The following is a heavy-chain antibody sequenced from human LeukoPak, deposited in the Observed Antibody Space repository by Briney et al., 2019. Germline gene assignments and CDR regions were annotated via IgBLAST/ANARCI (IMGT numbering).Heavy chain of an antibody. D-gene: IGHD6-19*01. Sequence: GASVKVSCNTSGYRFTGYYIHWVRQAPGQGLEWMGWIDPNSGGTNYAQKFQGGVSLTRDTSVSTVHMDLTRLRSDDTAIYYCARETAFAVAGPLNYWGQGTLVTVSS. J-gene: IGHJ4*02. CDR3: ARETAFAVAGPLNY. CDR1: GYRFTGYY. CDR2: IDPNSGGT. V-gene: IGHV1-2*02.